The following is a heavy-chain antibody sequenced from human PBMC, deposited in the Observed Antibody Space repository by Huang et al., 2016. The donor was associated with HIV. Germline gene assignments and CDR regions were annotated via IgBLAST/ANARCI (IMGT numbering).Heavy chain of an antibody. CDR1: GYTPTTYY. D-gene: IGHD3-16*01. CDR3: ARGGNYIDK. V-gene: IGHV1-46*01. CDR2: VDPSGGST. J-gene: IGHJ4*02. Sequence: QVQLVQSGAEVKRPGASVKVSCKASGYTPTTYYIHWLRQAPGQGPEWMGRVDPSGGSTTYAQKFLGRVTMTRDTSTSTVYMELSTLRSEDTAVYYCARGGNYIDKWGQGTLVTVSS.